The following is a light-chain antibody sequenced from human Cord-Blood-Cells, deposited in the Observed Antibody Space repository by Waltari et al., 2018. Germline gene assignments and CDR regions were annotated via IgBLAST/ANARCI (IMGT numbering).Light chain of an antibody. V-gene: IGKV2-28*01. J-gene: IGKJ4*01. CDR1: QSLLHSNAYNY. CDR2: LGS. CDR3: MQALQTLT. Sequence: DIVMTQSPLSLPVTPGEPASISCRSIQSLLHSNAYNYLDWYLQKPGQSPQLLIYLGSNQASGVPDRFSGSGSGKDFTLTILRVEAEDVGVYYCMQALQTLTCRGGTEVEI.